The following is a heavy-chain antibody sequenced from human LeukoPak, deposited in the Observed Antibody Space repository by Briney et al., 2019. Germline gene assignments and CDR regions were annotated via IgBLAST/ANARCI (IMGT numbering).Heavy chain of an antibody. CDR1: GYTLTELS. CDR3: ATHYYGSGSYYNTIDY. D-gene: IGHD3-10*01. Sequence: GASVKVSCKVSGYTLTELSMHWVRQAPGKGLEWMGGFDPEDGETIYAQKFQGRVTMTEDTSTDTAYMELSSLRSEDTAVYYCATHYYGSGSYYNTIDYWGQGTLVTVSS. CDR2: FDPEDGET. V-gene: IGHV1-24*01. J-gene: IGHJ4*02.